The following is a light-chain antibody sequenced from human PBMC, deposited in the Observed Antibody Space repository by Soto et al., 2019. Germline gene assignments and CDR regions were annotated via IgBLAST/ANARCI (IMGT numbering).Light chain of an antibody. CDR1: VSDIGAYNY. V-gene: IGLV2-14*01. Sequence: QSLLTQPASVSGSPGQSITISCTGSVSDIGAYNYVSWYQQHPGKAPKLLIHGVTRRPSGVSSRFSASKSAYTASLTISGLQAEDEATYFCSSFTTSYFYVFGPGTKVTVL. CDR2: GVT. CDR3: SSFTTSYFYV. J-gene: IGLJ1*01.